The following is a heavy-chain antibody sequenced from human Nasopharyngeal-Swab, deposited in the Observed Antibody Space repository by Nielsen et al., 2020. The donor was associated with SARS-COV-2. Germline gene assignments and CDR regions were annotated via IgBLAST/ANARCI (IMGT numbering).Heavy chain of an antibody. D-gene: IGHD4-23*01. J-gene: IGHJ4*02. CDR1: GFSFSTFW. V-gene: IGHV3-74*01. CDR2: INTDGRRT. CDR3: ARDLGGFGGY. Sequence: GESLKIPCAAPGFSFSTFWMHWVRQVPGEGLVWVSRINTDGRRTNYAESVKGRFTISRDNVKNMLYLQMNNLRPEDTAVYYCARDLGGFGGYWGQGTLATVSS.